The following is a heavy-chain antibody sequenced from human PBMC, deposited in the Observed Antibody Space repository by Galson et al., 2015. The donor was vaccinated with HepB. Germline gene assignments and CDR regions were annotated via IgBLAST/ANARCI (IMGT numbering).Heavy chain of an antibody. Sequence: SLRLSCAGSGFIFSGYAMNWVRQAPGTGLEWVAVISYDGSNKEYADSVKGRFIISRDNSKNTVYLQMNSLRTEDTAVYFCANEGQWLKAHFDYWGQGTRVIVSS. CDR1: GFIFSGYA. CDR2: ISYDGSNK. CDR3: ANEGQWLKAHFDY. J-gene: IGHJ4*02. V-gene: IGHV3-30*18. D-gene: IGHD6-19*01.